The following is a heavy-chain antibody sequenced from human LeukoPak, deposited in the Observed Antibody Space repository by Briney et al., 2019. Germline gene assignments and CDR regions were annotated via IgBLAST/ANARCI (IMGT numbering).Heavy chain of an antibody. CDR2: IFYSGRN. V-gene: IGHV4-59*01. J-gene: IGHJ4*02. D-gene: IGHD3-10*01. CDR3: ARDRYGSGTAFDY. Sequence: SETLSLTCTVSGGSISSYYWSWIWQPPGKGLEWIGYIFYSGRNNYNPSLKSRVTISVDTSKNQFSLRLSSVTAADTAVYYCARDRYGSGTAFDYWGQGTLVTVSS. CDR1: GGSISSYY.